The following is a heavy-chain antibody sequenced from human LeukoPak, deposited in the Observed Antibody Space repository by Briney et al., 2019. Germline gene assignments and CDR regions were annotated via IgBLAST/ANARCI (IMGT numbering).Heavy chain of an antibody. J-gene: IGHJ3*02. D-gene: IGHD2-15*01. CDR1: GYSISSGYY. CDR2: IYHSGST. V-gene: IGHV4-38-2*01. Sequence: SETLSLTCAVSGYSISSGYYWGWIRQPPGKGLEWIGSIYHSGSTYYNPSLKSPVTISVDTSKNQFSLKLSSVTAADTAVYYCARLRAMYCSGGSCRDAFDIWGQGTMVTVSS. CDR3: ARLRAMYCSGGSCRDAFDI.